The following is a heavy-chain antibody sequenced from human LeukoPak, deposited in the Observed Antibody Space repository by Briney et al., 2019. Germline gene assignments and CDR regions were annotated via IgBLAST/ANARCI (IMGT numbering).Heavy chain of an antibody. CDR1: DYSISSHNY. J-gene: IGHJ4*02. V-gene: IGHV4-38-2*01. CDR2: VYHSGST. CDR3: ARNDSSGYFDY. D-gene: IGHD3-22*01. Sequence: PSETLSLTCAVSDYSISSHNYWGWIRQPPGKGQEWIGSVYHSGSTHYSPSLKSRVTISVDTSKNQFSLKLSSVTAADTAVYYCARNDSSGYFDYWGQGTLVTVSS.